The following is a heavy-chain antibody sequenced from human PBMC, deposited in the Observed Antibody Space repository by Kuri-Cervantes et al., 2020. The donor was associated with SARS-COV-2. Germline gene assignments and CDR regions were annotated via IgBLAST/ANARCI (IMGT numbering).Heavy chain of an antibody. CDR2: IWYDGSNK. CDR3: ATAYRGYHYWYFDL. V-gene: IGHV3-33*08. D-gene: IGHD3-22*01. CDR1: GFTFSSYG. J-gene: IGHJ2*01. Sequence: LSLTCAASGFTFSSYGMHWVRQAPGKGLEWVAVIWYDGSNKYYADSVKGRFTISRDNSKNTLYLQMNSLRAEDTAVYYCATAYRGYHYWYFDLWGRGTLVTVSS.